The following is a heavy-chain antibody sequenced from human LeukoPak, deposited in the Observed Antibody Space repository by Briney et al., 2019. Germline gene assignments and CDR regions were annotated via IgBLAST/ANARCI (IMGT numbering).Heavy chain of an antibody. D-gene: IGHD6-13*01. J-gene: IGHJ3*02. CDR2: ISSSSSYI. V-gene: IGHV3-21*01. CDR3: ARDLKLDDAFDI. Sequence: GGALRLSCAASGFTFSSYSMKWVRQAPGKGGEGGSSISSSSSYIYYADSVKGRFTISRDNAKNSLYLQMNSLRAEDTAVYYCARDLKLDDAFDIWGQGTMVTVSS. CDR1: GFTFSSYS.